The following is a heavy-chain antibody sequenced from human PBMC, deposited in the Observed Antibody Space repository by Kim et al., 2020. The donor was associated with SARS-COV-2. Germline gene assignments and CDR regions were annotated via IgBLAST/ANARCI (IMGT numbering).Heavy chain of an antibody. J-gene: IGHJ4*02. CDR2: IRSKANSYAT. Sequence: GGSLRLSCVASGFTFSGSAMHWVRQASGKGLEWVGRIRSKANSYATAYAASVKGRFTISRDDSKNTAYLQMHSLKTEDTAVYYCTRPSSSGDYWGQGTLVNVSS. CDR3: TRPSSSGDY. V-gene: IGHV3-73*01. CDR1: GFTFSGSA. D-gene: IGHD6-13*01.